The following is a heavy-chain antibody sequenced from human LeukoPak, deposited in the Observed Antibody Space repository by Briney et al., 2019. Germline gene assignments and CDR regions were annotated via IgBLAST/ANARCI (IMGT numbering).Heavy chain of an antibody. CDR2: ISSSSSYI. D-gene: IGHD3-22*01. CDR3: ARTDSSGFIGAFDI. V-gene: IGHV3-21*01. CDR1: GFTFSSYA. J-gene: IGHJ3*02. Sequence: GGSLRLSCAASGFTFSSYAMHWVRQAPGKGLEWVSSISSSSSYIYYADSVKGRFTISRDNAKNSPYLQMNSLRAEDTAVYYCARTDSSGFIGAFDIWGQGTMVTVSS.